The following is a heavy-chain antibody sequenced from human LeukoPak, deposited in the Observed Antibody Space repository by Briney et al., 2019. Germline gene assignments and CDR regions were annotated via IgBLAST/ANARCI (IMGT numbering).Heavy chain of an antibody. CDR2: ISYSGSA. J-gene: IGHJ5*02. V-gene: IGHV4-30-4*07. D-gene: IGHD3-22*01. CDR3: ARAGGPDSSGYVNWFDP. CDR1: GASVTHGGFS. Sequence: PSETLSLTCAVSGASVTHGGFSWTWVRQPPGKGLEWLALISYSGSAHYTLSLKSRLSISVDTSKNQFSLKLGSVTAADTAVYYCARAGGPDSSGYVNWFDPWGQGTLVTVSS.